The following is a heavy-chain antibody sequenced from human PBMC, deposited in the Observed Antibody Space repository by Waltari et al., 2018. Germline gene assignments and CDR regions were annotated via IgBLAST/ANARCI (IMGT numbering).Heavy chain of an antibody. CDR1: GFPFSNAW. CDR2: IKSKTDGGTT. V-gene: IGHV3-15*07. CDR3: VRPRLSGYEIDY. J-gene: IGHJ4*02. D-gene: IGHD5-12*01. Sequence: EVQLVESGGGLVKPGGSLRLSCTASGFPFSNAWMNWVRQAPGKGLEWVGRIKSKTDGGTTDYGAPVKGRFTSSRNDSTTTLYLEMNGLKTEDTAVYYCVRPRLSGYEIDYWGQGTLVTVSS.